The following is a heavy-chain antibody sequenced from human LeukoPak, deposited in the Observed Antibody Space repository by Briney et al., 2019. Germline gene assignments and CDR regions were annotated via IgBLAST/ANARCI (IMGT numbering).Heavy chain of an antibody. CDR1: GFTFSSYS. CDR3: ARDTRGESDY. V-gene: IGHV3-48*04. CDR2: ISSSSDTI. D-gene: IGHD2-2*01. Sequence: GGSLRLSCAVSGFTFSSYSMNWVRQAPGKGLEWVSYISSSSDTIYYADSVKGRFTISRDNAKSSLYLQMNSLRAEDTAVYYCARDTRGESDYWGQGTLVSISS. J-gene: IGHJ4*02.